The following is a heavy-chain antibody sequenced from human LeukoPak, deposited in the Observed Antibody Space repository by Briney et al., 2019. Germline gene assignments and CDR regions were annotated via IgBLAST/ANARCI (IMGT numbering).Heavy chain of an antibody. J-gene: IGHJ3*02. V-gene: IGHV3-23*01. CDR1: EFAFSSYA. CDR2: IGGSGAST. Sequence: GFLRLSCAASEFAFSSYAMSWVRQAPGKGLEWVSAIGGSGASTYYADSVKGRFTISRDNSKNTLYLQMNSLRAEDTAVYYCAKDYVGAIPVAFDIWGQGTMVTVSS. D-gene: IGHD1-26*01. CDR3: AKDYVGAIPVAFDI.